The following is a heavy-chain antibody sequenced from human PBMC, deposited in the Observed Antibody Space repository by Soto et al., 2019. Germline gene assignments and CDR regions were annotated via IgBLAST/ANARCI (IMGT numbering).Heavy chain of an antibody. D-gene: IGHD5-12*01. J-gene: IGHJ6*02. CDR1: GGSISSSSYY. V-gene: IGHV4-39*01. CDR2: IYYSGST. Sequence: PSETLSLTCTVSGGSISSSSYYWGWIRQPPGKGLEWIGSIYYSGSTHYNPSLKSRVTISVDTSKNQFSLKLSSVTAADTAVYYCARLGEGDGYNYAYYYYGMDVWGQGTTVTVSS. CDR3: ARLGEGDGYNYAYYYYGMDV.